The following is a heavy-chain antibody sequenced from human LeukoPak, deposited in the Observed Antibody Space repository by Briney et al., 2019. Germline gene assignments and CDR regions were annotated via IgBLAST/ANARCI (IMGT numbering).Heavy chain of an antibody. CDR2: ISYDGSNK. CDR1: GFTFSNYA. V-gene: IGHV3-30-3*01. D-gene: IGHD2-15*01. CDR3: ARAGTVGSVDY. Sequence: PGRSLRLSCAASGFTFSNYAMHWVRQAPGKGLEWVAVISYDGSNKYYADSVKGRFTISRDNSKDTLYLQMNSLRAEDTAVYYCARAGTVGSVDYWGQGTLVTVSS. J-gene: IGHJ4*02.